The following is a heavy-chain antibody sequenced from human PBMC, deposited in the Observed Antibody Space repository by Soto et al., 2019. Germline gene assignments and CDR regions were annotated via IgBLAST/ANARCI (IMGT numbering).Heavy chain of an antibody. CDR1: GGSFSGHS. CDR3: STRAYDTNGYYRFDP. Sequence: HSVIQSLTCSVYGGSFSGHSWTWLRPSPGKGLEWIGDINHSGRVNYSPSLKSRVTISLDTSKNQFSLTLSAVTAADTAMDYCSTRAYDTNGYYRFDPWGQGTLVTVSS. J-gene: IGHJ5*01. CDR2: INHSGRV. D-gene: IGHD3-22*01. V-gene: IGHV4-34*01.